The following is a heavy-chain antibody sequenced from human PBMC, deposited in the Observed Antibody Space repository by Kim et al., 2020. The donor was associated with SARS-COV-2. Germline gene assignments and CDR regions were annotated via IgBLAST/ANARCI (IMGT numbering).Heavy chain of an antibody. Sequence: GGSLRLSCAASGFTFSRYWLSWVRQAPGKGPECVASIKEDGSEKYYVDSVKGRFTISRDNAKNSLFLQMNSLRSDDTAVYYCARRYYYDSSGYFAFGYWGQGTLVTVSS. J-gene: IGHJ4*02. CDR3: ARRYYYDSSGYFAFGY. D-gene: IGHD3-22*01. CDR1: GFTFSRYW. V-gene: IGHV3-7*03. CDR2: IKEDGSEK.